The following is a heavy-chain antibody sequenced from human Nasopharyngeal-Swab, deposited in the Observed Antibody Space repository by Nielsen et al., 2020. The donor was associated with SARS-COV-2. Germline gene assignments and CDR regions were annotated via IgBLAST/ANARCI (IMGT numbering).Heavy chain of an antibody. J-gene: IGHJ4*02. CDR2: YYWDDDI. D-gene: IGHD4-23*01. Sequence: SGPTLVKPTQTLTLTCRFSGFSLSTTGVAVGWVRQPPVTALEWLAIYYWDDDIRYSPSLEGRLTITKDTSRNQVGLRMTYIDSADTATYYCAHSRRITPRGRALGYYFDFWGPGILVTVSS. CDR3: AHSRRITPRGRALGYYFDF. V-gene: IGHV2-5*02. CDR1: GFSLSTTGVA.